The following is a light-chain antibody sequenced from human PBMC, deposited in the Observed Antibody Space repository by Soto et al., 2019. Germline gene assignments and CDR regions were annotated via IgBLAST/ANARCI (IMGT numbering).Light chain of an antibody. Sequence: EIVMTQSPGTLSVSPGERATLSCRASQNIITNLAWYQQKPGQAPRLLIYAASSRATGIPDRFSGGGSGTDFTLTIGRLEPEDFAVYYCQQCGSSPWTFGQGTKVDI. J-gene: IGKJ1*01. V-gene: IGKV3-20*01. CDR2: AAS. CDR1: QNIITN. CDR3: QQCGSSPWT.